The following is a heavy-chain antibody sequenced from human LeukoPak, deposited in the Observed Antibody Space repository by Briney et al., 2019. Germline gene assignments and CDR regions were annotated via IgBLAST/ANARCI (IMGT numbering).Heavy chain of an antibody. CDR2: IYYSGST. CDR1: GGSITHYY. CDR3: ARGDGTDFDY. Sequence: SETLSLTCSVSGGSITHYYWSWIRQPPGKGLEWIGYIYYSGSTNYNPSLKSRVTISVDTSKNQFSLKLSSVTAADTAVYYCARGDGTDFDYWGQGTLVTVSS. D-gene: IGHD5-24*01. J-gene: IGHJ4*02. V-gene: IGHV4-59*01.